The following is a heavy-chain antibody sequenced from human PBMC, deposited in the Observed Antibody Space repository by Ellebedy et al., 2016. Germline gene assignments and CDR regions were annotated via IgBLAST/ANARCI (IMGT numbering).Heavy chain of an antibody. J-gene: IGHJ4*02. CDR3: AKTSGWGYGEN. V-gene: IGHV1-18*04. Sequence: ASVKVSXXASGHTFTTFSITWVRQVPGQGLEWMGFVNTFSGNTKFAQKFQGRVSMTTDSSTHTAYMDLRSLRSDDTAMYYCAKTSGWGYGENWGQGTLVTVSS. CDR2: VNTFSGNT. CDR1: GHTFTTFS. D-gene: IGHD3-10*01.